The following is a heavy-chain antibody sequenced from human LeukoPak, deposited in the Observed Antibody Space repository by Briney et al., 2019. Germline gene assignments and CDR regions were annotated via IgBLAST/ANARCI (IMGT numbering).Heavy chain of an antibody. J-gene: IGHJ4*02. Sequence: PGGSLRLSCAASAFTFSSYWMHWVRQAPGKGLVWVSRINRDGSSTNYADSVKGRFTISRDNAKNTLYLQVKSLRAEDTAVYYCARGPSGWGSLDFWGQGTLVTVSS. CDR1: AFTFSSYW. CDR2: INRDGSST. V-gene: IGHV3-74*01. CDR3: ARGPSGWGSLDF. D-gene: IGHD7-27*01.